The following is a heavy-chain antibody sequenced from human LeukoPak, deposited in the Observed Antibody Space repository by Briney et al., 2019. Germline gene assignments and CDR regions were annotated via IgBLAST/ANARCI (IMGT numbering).Heavy chain of an antibody. CDR3: ARADYGDSGCWFDP. V-gene: IGHV1-2*02. CDR2: INPNSGGT. D-gene: IGHD4-17*01. CDR1: GYTFTGYY. J-gene: IGHJ5*02. Sequence: GASVKVSCKASGYTFTGYYMHWVRQAPGQGLEWMGWINPNSGGTNYAQKFQGRVTMTRDTSISTACMELSRLRSDDTAVYYCARADYGDSGCWFDPWGQGTLVTVSS.